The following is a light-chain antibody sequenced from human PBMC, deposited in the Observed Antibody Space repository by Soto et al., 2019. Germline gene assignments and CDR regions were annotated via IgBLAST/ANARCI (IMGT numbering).Light chain of an antibody. Sequence: QSALTQPASVSGSPGQSITISCTGTSSDVGSYDLVSWYQQHPGTAPKLMIYDVSNRPSGVSNRFSGSKSDNTASLTISGLQAEDDADYYCSSYTSSSILVFGGGTKLTVL. CDR2: DVS. J-gene: IGLJ2*01. CDR1: SSDVGSYDL. V-gene: IGLV2-14*02. CDR3: SSYTSSSILV.